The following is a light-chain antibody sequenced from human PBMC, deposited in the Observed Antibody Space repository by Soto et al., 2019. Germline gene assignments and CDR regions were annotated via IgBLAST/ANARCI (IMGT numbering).Light chain of an antibody. CDR2: DAS. J-gene: IGKJ4*01. CDR3: YQRSNWPPT. V-gene: IGKV3-11*01. CDR1: QSVSSF. Sequence: EIVLTQSPAILSLSPGERATLSCRASQSVSSFLAWYQQKPGQAPRLLIYDASNRATGIPAKFSGSGSGTDFTLTISSLEPEDFAVYYCYQRSNWPPTFGGGTKVEIK.